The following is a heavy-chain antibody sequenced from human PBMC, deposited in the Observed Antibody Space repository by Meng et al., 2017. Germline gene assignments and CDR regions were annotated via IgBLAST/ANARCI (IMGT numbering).Heavy chain of an antibody. V-gene: IGHV7-4-1*02. CDR1: GYTFTSYA. Sequence: QGHLVRSWSELKKPGDSGKVSCKASGYTFTSYAMNWVRQAPGQGLEWMGWINTNTGNPTYAQGFTGRFVFSLDTSVSTAYLQISSLKAEDTAVYYCAREGRVDFDYWGQGTLVTVSS. CDR2: INTNTGNP. CDR3: AREGRVDFDY. J-gene: IGHJ4*02. D-gene: IGHD1-26*01.